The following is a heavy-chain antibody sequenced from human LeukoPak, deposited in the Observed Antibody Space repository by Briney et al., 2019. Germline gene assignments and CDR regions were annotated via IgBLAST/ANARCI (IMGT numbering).Heavy chain of an antibody. CDR1: GGSFSGYY. CDR3: ARGRFLEWLLPFDY. Sequence: SETLSLTCAVSGGSFSGYYWSWIRQPPGKGLEWIGEINHSGSTNYNPSLKSRVTISVDTSKNQFSLRLSSVTAADTAVYYCARGRFLEWLLPFDYWGQGTLVTVSS. J-gene: IGHJ4*02. D-gene: IGHD3-3*01. CDR2: INHSGST. V-gene: IGHV4-34*01.